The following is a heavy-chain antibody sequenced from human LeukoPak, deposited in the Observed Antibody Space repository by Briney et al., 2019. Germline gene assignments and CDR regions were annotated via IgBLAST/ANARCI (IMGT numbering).Heavy chain of an antibody. CDR1: GGSISDYY. Sequence: PSETLSLTCTVSGGSISDYYWSWIRQPPGRGLEWIGYINYSGSTNYNPSLKSRVTISVDTSKNQFSLKVTSVTAADTAVYYCARLNGGYWGQRTLVTVSS. CDR3: ARLNGGY. V-gene: IGHV4-59*08. D-gene: IGHD1-1*01. CDR2: INYSGST. J-gene: IGHJ4*02.